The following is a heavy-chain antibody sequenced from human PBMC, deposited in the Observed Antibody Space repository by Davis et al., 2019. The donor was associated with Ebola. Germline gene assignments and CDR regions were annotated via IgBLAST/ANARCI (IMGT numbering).Heavy chain of an antibody. V-gene: IGHV3-33*01. J-gene: IGHJ4*02. D-gene: IGHD6-6*01. CDR1: GFTFSSYG. Sequence: GESLRLSCAASGFTFSSYGMHWVRQAPGKGLEWVAVIWYDGSNKYYADSVKGRFTISRDNSKNTLYLQMNSLRAEDTAVYYCSRPGRSTSPGYWGQGTLVTVSS. CDR2: IWYDGSNK. CDR3: SRPGRSTSPGY.